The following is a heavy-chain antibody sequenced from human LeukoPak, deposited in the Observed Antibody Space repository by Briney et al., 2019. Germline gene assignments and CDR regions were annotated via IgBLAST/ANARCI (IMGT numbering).Heavy chain of an antibody. J-gene: IGHJ6*02. CDR1: GFTVSSNY. D-gene: IGHD6-19*01. Sequence: GGSLRLSCAASGFTVSSNYMSWVRQASGKGLEWVSVIYSGGSTYYADSVKGRFTISRDNSKNTLYLQMNSLRAEDTAVYYCARDLGAVAGSYYYYYYGMDVWGQGTTVTVSS. CDR3: ARDLGAVAGSYYYYYYGMDV. V-gene: IGHV3-53*01. CDR2: IYSGGST.